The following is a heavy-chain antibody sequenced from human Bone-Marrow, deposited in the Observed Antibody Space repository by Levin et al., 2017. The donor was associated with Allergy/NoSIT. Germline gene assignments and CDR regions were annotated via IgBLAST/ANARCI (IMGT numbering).Heavy chain of an antibody. CDR2: IIPIFGTA. V-gene: IGHV1-69*01. J-gene: IGHJ4*02. CDR3: ARSSNVETPRPVTGTTGPFDY. D-gene: IGHD1-7*01. Sequence: KISCKASGGTFSSYAISWVRQAPGQGLEWMGGIIPIFGTANYAQKFQGRVTITADESTSTAYMELSSLRSEDTAVYYCARSSNVETPRPVTGTTGPFDYWGQGTLVTVSS. CDR1: GGTFSSYA.